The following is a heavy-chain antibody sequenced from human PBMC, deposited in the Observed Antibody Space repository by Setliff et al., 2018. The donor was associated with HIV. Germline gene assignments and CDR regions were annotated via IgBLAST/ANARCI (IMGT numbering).Heavy chain of an antibody. Sequence: PGGSLRLSCAASGFTISDHWMHWVRQVPGKGLVWVSRTNNDGSITNYADFVKGRFTMSRDSAKNTLYLQMNSLRVEDTAVYYCVKWNYPNSWGQGTLVTVSS. J-gene: IGHJ1*01. CDR2: TNNDGSIT. V-gene: IGHV3-74*01. CDR1: GFTISDHW. D-gene: IGHD1-7*01. CDR3: VKWNYPNS.